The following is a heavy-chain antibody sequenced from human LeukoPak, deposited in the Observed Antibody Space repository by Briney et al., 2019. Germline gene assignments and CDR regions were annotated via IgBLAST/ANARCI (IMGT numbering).Heavy chain of an antibody. V-gene: IGHV4-30-2*01. Sequence: SETLSLTCAVSGGSISGYYWSWIRQPPGKGLEWIGCIYDRGPTYYNPSLKSRITISVDRPKNQFFLNVTSVTAADTAVYYCARSRQGSGLLNYWGQGNLVAVSS. D-gene: IGHD3-10*01. CDR3: ARSRQGSGLLNY. CDR1: GGSISGYY. J-gene: IGHJ4*02. CDR2: IYDRGPT.